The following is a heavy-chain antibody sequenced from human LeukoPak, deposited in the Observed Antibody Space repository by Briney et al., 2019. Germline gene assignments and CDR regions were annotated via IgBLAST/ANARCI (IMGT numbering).Heavy chain of an antibody. CDR1: GFTFSSYS. Sequence: GGSLRLSCAASGFTFSSYSMNWVRQAPGKGLEWVSAISGSGGSTYYADSVKGRFTISRDNSKNTLYLQMNSLRAEDTAVYYCAKVYCSSTSCHYWGQGTLVTVSS. D-gene: IGHD2-2*01. J-gene: IGHJ4*02. CDR3: AKVYCSSTSCHY. V-gene: IGHV3-23*01. CDR2: ISGSGGST.